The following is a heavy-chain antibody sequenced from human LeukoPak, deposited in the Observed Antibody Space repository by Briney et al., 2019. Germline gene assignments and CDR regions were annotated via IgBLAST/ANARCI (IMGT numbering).Heavy chain of an antibody. CDR2: ISSSGSTI. Sequence: GGSLRLSCAASGFTFSDYYMSWIRQAPGKGLEWVSYISSSGSTIYYADSVKGRFTISRDNAKNSLYLQMNSLRAEDTAVYYCARVETTTVISETYYYYYYMDVWGKGTTVTVSS. J-gene: IGHJ6*03. D-gene: IGHD4-11*01. CDR3: ARVETTTVISETYYYYYYMDV. CDR1: GFTFSDYY. V-gene: IGHV3-11*01.